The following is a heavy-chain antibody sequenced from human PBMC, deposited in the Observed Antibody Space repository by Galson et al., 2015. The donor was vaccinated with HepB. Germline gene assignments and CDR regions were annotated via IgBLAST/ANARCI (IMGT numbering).Heavy chain of an antibody. V-gene: IGHV3-11*05. D-gene: IGHD2-15*01. J-gene: IGHJ4*02. CDR1: GFTFRAYY. CDR2: ISGNSMYI. Sequence: SLRLSCAASGFTFRAYYMTWIRQAPGKGLEWVSYISGNSMYIKYADAVKNRFTVSRDDAKNLAFLQMNTLRVDDTAIYYCARETLGVAAAEYWGQGVLVTVSS. CDR3: ARETLGVAAAEY.